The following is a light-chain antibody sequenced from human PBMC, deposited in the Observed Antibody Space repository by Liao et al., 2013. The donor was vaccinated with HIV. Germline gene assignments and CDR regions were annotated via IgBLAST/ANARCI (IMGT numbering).Light chain of an antibody. Sequence: SYELTQTPSVSVSPGQTASITCSGDKLGDKYACWYQQKPGQSPVLVIYQDSKRPSGIPERFSGSNSGNTATLTISGTQAMDEADYYCQAWDSINVVFGGGTKLTVL. CDR1: KLGDKY. J-gene: IGLJ2*01. V-gene: IGLV3-1*01. CDR3: QAWDSINVV. CDR2: QDS.